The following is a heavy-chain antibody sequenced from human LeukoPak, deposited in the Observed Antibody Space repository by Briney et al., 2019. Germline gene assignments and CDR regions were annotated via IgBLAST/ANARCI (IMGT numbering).Heavy chain of an antibody. CDR2: IYHSGST. CDR3: ARRCSGGSCYSTYFDY. CDR1: GYSISSGYY. V-gene: IGHV4-38-2*01. Sequence: SETLSLTRAVSGYSISSGYYWGWIRQPPGKGLEWIGSIYHSGSTYYNPSLKSRVTISVDTSKNQFSLKLSSVTAADTAVYYCARRCSGGSCYSTYFDYWGQGTLVTVSS. D-gene: IGHD2-15*01. J-gene: IGHJ4*02.